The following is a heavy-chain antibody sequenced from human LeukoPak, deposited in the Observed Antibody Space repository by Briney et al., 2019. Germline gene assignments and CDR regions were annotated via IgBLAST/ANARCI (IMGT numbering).Heavy chain of an antibody. V-gene: IGHV4-31*03. D-gene: IGHD3-10*01. CDR1: GGSVNSGSYY. Sequence: SETLSLTCTVSGGSVNSGSYYWNWIRQPPGKGLEWIGYIYYSGSTYYNPSLKSRVTISVDTSKNQFSLKLSSVTAADTAVYYCARESPGAYFDYWGQGTLVTVSS. J-gene: IGHJ4*02. CDR2: IYYSGST. CDR3: ARESPGAYFDY.